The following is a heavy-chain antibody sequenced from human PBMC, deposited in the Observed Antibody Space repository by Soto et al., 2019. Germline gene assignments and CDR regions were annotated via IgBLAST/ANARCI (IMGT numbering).Heavy chain of an antibody. CDR1: GFTFSSYA. J-gene: IGHJ3*02. D-gene: IGHD6-6*01. CDR3: ARVPRRQQLGTDAFDI. CDR2: ISSNGGST. Sequence: GGSLRLSCAVSGFTFSSYAMHWVRQAPGKGLEYVSAISSNGGSTYYANSVKGRFTISRDNSKNTLYLQMGSLRAEDMAVYYCARVPRRQQLGTDAFDIWGQGTMVTVSS. V-gene: IGHV3-64*01.